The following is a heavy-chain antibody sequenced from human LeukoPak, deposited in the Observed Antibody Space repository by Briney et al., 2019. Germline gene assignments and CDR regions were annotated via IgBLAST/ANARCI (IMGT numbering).Heavy chain of an antibody. CDR3: ARGGGVAVAMDV. CDR1: GGSIGSSY. V-gene: IGHV4-4*07. D-gene: IGHD6-19*01. J-gene: IGHJ6*02. Sequence: SETLSLTCTVSGGSIGSSYWSWIRQPPGKGLEWIGRIFYGGSTYYNPSLESRVTMSVDTSKNQFSLNLSSVTAADTAVYFCARGGGVAVAMDVWGQGTTVIVSS. CDR2: IFYGGST.